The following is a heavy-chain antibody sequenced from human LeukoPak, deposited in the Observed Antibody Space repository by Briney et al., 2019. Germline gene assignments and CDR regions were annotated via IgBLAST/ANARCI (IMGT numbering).Heavy chain of an antibody. CDR2: IGGGGTKA. J-gene: IGHJ5*02. CDR3: ARDRLFSMGWFDP. D-gene: IGHD2/OR15-2a*01. Sequence: PGGSLRLSCAASGFTFSTYAMSWVPQAPGKGPEWVSGIGGGGTKAYYADSVEGRFTISRDSSRNTLYLQMNSLRSEDTAVYYCARDRLFSMGWFDPWGQGTLVTVSS. CDR1: GFTFSTYA. V-gene: IGHV3-23*01.